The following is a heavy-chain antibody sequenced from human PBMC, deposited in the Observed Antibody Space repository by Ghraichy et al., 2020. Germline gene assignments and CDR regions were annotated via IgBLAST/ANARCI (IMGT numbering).Heavy chain of an antibody. D-gene: IGHD3-3*01. J-gene: IGHJ4*02. CDR1: GFTVSSNY. CDR3: ARDGVVGIDY. Sequence: ESLNISCAASGFTVSSNYMSWVRQAPGKGLEWVSVIYSGGSTYYADSVKGRFTISRDNSKNTLYLQMNSLRAEDMAVYYCARDGVVGIDYWGQGTLVTVSS. V-gene: IGHV3-53*01. CDR2: IYSGGST.